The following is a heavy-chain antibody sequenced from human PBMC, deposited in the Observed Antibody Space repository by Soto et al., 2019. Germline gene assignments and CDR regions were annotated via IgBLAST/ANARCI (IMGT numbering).Heavy chain of an antibody. CDR3: AKDYDIVVVPAHQADY. V-gene: IGHV3-23*01. CDR2: ISGSGGST. CDR1: GFTFSSYA. D-gene: IGHD2-2*01. J-gene: IGHJ4*02. Sequence: EVQLLESGGGLVQPGGSLRLSCAASGFTFSSYAMSWVRQAPGKGLEWVSAISGSGGSTYYADSVKGRFTISRDNSKNPLYLQMSSLRAEDTAVYYCAKDYDIVVVPAHQADYWGQGTLVTVSS.